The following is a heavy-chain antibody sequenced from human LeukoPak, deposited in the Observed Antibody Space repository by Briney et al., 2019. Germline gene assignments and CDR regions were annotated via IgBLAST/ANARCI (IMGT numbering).Heavy chain of an antibody. V-gene: IGHV4-59*12. CDR1: GGSISSYY. CDR2: IYYSGST. D-gene: IGHD6-13*01. J-gene: IGHJ5*02. CDR3: ARGVSSSWQFNWFDP. Sequence: SETLSLTCTVSGGSISSYYWSWIRQPPGKGLEWIGYIYYSGSTNYNPSLKGRVTISVDTSKNQFSLKLSSVTAADTAVYYCARGVSSSWQFNWFDPWGQGTLVTVSS.